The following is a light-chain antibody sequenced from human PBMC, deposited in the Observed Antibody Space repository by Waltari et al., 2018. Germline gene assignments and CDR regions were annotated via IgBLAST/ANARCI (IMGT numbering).Light chain of an antibody. Sequence: QSALTQPASVSGSPGQPITISCTGTRSDVGTYNLVSWYQQHPGKAPTLMIYEDIKRPSGVSHRFSGSKSGNTASLTISGLQAEDEADYYCCSYAPTNSYVFGTGTKVTVL. CDR3: CSYAPTNSYV. J-gene: IGLJ1*01. CDR1: RSDVGTYNL. V-gene: IGLV2-23*01. CDR2: EDI.